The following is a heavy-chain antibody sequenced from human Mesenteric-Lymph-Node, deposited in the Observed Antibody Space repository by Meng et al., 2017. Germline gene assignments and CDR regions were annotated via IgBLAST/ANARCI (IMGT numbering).Heavy chain of an antibody. CDR3: ARRGYSGYDRFIDY. J-gene: IGHJ4*02. Sequence: SETLSLTCAVYGGSFSGYYWSWIRQPPGKGLEWIGEINHSGSTNYNPSRKSRVTISVDTSKNQFSLKLSSVTAADTAVYYCARRGYSGYDRFIDYWGQGTLVTVSS. V-gene: IGHV4-34*01. CDR1: GGSFSGYY. D-gene: IGHD5-12*01. CDR2: INHSGST.